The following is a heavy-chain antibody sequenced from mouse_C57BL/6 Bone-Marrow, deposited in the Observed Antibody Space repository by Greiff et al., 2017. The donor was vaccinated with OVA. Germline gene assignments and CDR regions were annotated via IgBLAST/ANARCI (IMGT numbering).Heavy chain of an antibody. CDR2: INPNNGGT. J-gene: IGHJ4*01. CDR1: GYTFTDYN. V-gene: IGHV1-18*01. D-gene: IGHD1-1*01. Sequence: VQLQQSGPELVKPGASVKIPCKASGYTFTDYNMYWVKQSHGKSLEWIGDINPNNGGTIYNQKFKGKATLTVDKSSSTAYMELRSLTSEDTAVYYCASLLYYGSLYAMDYWGQGTSVTVSS. CDR3: ASLLYYGSLYAMDY.